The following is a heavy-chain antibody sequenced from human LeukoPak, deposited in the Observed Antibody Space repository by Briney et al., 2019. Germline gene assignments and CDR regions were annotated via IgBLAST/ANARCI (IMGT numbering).Heavy chain of an antibody. V-gene: IGHV3-30*03. CDR2: ISSDGSSK. J-gene: IGHJ4*02. Sequence: GGSLRLSCAASGFTFSSYGMHWVRQAPGKGLDWVALISSDGSSKYYADSVKGRFSISRDNSKNTLYLQMNSLRAEDTAVYYCSRSRPKFKDFDYWGQGTLVTVSS. CDR3: SRSRPKFKDFDY. CDR1: GFTFSSYG.